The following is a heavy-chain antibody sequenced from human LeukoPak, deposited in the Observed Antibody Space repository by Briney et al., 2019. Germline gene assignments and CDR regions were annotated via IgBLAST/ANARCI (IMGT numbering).Heavy chain of an antibody. CDR3: ARSGRGGAFDI. D-gene: IGHD1-26*01. CDR1: GFTFSSYE. Sequence: GGSLRLSCAASGFTFSSYEMNWVRQAPGKGLEWVSYISSSGSTIYYADSVKGRFTISRDNAKNSLYLQMNSLRAEDTAVYYCARSGRGGAFDIWGQGTMVTVSS. CDR2: ISSSGSTI. V-gene: IGHV3-48*03. J-gene: IGHJ3*02.